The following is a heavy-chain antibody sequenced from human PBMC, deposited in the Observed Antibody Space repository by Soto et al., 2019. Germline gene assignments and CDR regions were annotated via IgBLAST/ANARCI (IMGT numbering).Heavy chain of an antibody. CDR2: ISSSGSTI. CDR3: ARDGLNSSGYYRYDAFDI. J-gene: IGHJ3*02. CDR1: GFTFSSYE. D-gene: IGHD3-22*01. Sequence: GESLKISCAASGFTFSSYEMNWVRQAPGKGLEWVSYISSSGSTIYYADSVKGRFTISRDNAKNSLYLQMNSLRAEDTAVYYCARDGLNSSGYYRYDAFDIWGQGTMVTVSS. V-gene: IGHV3-48*03.